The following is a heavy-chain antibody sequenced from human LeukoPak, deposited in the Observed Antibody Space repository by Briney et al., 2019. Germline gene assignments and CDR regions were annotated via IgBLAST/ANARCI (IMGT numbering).Heavy chain of an antibody. CDR3: ARSAFYGGTGYYYDY. Sequence: GGSLRLSCTASGFSFSGHWMHWARQLPGKGLAWVSRISPTGSTTSYADSVKGRFTVSRDNAQNTLYLQMSSLRAEDTAVYYCARSAFYGGTGYYYDYWGQGALVTVSS. CDR1: GFSFSGHW. D-gene: IGHD3-22*01. V-gene: IGHV3-74*01. CDR2: ISPTGSTT. J-gene: IGHJ4*02.